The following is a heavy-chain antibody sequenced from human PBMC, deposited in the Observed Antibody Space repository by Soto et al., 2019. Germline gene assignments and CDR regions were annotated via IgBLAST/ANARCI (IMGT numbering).Heavy chain of an antibody. CDR2: ISGSGGST. Sequence: LSLTCAASGFTFSSYAMSWVRQAPGKGLEWVSAISGSGGSTYYADSVKGRFTISRDNSKNTLYLQMNSLRAEDTAVYYCAKGKGSYGSGSYYYFDYWGQGTLVTVSS. CDR1: GFTFSSYA. D-gene: IGHD3-10*01. J-gene: IGHJ4*02. CDR3: AKGKGSYGSGSYYYFDY. V-gene: IGHV3-23*01.